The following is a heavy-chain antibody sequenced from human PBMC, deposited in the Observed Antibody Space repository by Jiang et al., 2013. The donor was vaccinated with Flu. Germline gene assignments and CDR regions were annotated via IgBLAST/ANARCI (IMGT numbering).Heavy chain of an antibody. Sequence: GESLKISCKGSGYSFSTYWIGWVRQMPGKGLELMGLIYPGDSDIRYSPSFQGQVTISADKSISTAYLQWSSLKASDTAMYYCARHGPWGNYNILTGYSHNWFDPWGQGTLVTVSS. CDR2: IYPGDSDI. V-gene: IGHV5-51*01. J-gene: IGHJ5*02. CDR1: GYSFSTYW. CDR3: ARHGPWGNYNILTGYSHNWFDP. D-gene: IGHD3-9*01.